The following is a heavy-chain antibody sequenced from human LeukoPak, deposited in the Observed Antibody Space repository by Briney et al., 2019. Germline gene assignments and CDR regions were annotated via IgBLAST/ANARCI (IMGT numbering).Heavy chain of an antibody. CDR3: ARGAGFAEPLPEY. CDR1: GYTFTSYA. D-gene: IGHD1-14*01. Sequence: ASVKVSCKASGYTFTSYAIQWERQAPGQRLEWMGWINAGHGNTKYSQNFQGRVTITRDTSASTAYMELSSLRSEDTAVYYCARGAGFAEPLPEYWGQGTLLTVSS. V-gene: IGHV1-3*01. J-gene: IGHJ4*02. CDR2: INAGHGNT.